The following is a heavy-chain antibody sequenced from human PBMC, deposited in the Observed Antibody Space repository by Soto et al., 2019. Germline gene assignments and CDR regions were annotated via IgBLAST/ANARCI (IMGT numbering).Heavy chain of an antibody. Sequence: SETLSLTCTVSGGSISSYYWSWIRQPPGKGLEWIGYIYYSGSTNYNPSLKSRVTISVDTSKNQFSLKLSSVTAADTAVYYCAREVDGYSSLVFDYWGQGTLVTVSS. V-gene: IGHV4-59*01. CDR1: GGSISSYY. J-gene: IGHJ4*02. CDR3: AREVDGYSSLVFDY. D-gene: IGHD6-19*01. CDR2: IYYSGST.